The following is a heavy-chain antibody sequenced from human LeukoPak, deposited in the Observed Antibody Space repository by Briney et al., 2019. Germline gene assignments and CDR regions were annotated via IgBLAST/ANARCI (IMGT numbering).Heavy chain of an antibody. Sequence: SETLSLTCTVFGDSVSSGSYYWSWIRQPPGKGLEWIGYLYYRGSTNHNPSLKSRVTISVDTSQNQFSLKLSSVTAADTAIYYCARQGSSGWYFGYWGQGTLVTVSS. CDR3: ARQGSSGWYFGY. J-gene: IGHJ4*02. CDR1: GDSVSSGSYY. CDR2: LYYRGST. V-gene: IGHV4-61*01. D-gene: IGHD6-19*01.